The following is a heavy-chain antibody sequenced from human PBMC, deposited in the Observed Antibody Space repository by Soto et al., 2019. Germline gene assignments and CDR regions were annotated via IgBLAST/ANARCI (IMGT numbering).Heavy chain of an antibody. Sequence: GASVKVSCKASGYTFTSYNVNWVRQATGQGLEWMGWMNPNSGNTGYAQKFQGRVTMTRNTSISTAYMEVSSLRSEDTAVYYCARSSIAAPYYYYGMDVWGRGTTVTVSS. CDR2: MNPNSGNT. V-gene: IGHV1-8*01. J-gene: IGHJ6*02. CDR1: GYTFTSYN. CDR3: ARSSIAAPYYYYGMDV. D-gene: IGHD6-25*01.